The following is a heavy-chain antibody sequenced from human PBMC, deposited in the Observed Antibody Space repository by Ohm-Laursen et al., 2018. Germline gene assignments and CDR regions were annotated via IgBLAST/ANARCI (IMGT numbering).Heavy chain of an antibody. Sequence: SSVKVSCNASGGTFSSYAVSWVRQAPGQGLEWMGRIIPILGIANYAQKFQGRVTITADKSTSTAYMELSSLRSEDTAVYYCARGSSSSGEYYYYYYGMDVWGQGTTVTVSS. CDR1: GGTFSSYA. V-gene: IGHV1-69*04. J-gene: IGHJ6*02. CDR3: ARGSSSSGEYYYYYYGMDV. CDR2: IIPILGIA. D-gene: IGHD6-19*01.